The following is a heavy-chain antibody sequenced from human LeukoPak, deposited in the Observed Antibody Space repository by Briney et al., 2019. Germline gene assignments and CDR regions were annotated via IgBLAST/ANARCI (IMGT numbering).Heavy chain of an antibody. CDR3: ARVRNIVGAGAVQYYFDY. V-gene: IGHV1-69*04. Sequence: SVKVSCKASGGTFSSYAISWVRQAPGQGLEWMGRIIPILGIANYAQKFQGRVTITAGKSTSTAYMELSSLRSEDTAVYYCARVRNIVGAGAVQYYFDYWGQGTLVTVSS. J-gene: IGHJ4*02. CDR2: IIPILGIA. D-gene: IGHD1-26*01. CDR1: GGTFSSYA.